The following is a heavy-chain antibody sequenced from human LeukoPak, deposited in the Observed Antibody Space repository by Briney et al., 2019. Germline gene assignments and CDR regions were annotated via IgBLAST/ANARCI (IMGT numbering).Heavy chain of an antibody. V-gene: IGHV4-38-2*01. CDR2: LYHSGRI. CDR1: GYSISSGYY. Sequence: SQTLSLTCAVSGYSISSGYYWGWIRQPPGKGLEWIGSLYHSGRIYYNPSLKSRLTISVDTTKNQFSLKLSSVTAADTAVYYCARLPWSDWYFDLWGRGTLVSVSS. J-gene: IGHJ2*01. CDR3: ARLPWSDWYFDL. D-gene: IGHD2-8*01.